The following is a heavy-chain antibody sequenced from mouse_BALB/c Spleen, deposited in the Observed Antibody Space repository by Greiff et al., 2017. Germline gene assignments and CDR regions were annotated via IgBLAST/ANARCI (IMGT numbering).Heavy chain of an antibody. CDR1: GYSITSGYY. V-gene: IGHV3-6*02. CDR3: ARDDW. CDR2: ISYDGSN. J-gene: IGHJ2*01. Sequence: EVKLQESGPGLVKPSQSLSLTCSVTGYSITSGYYWNWIRQFPGNKLEWMGYISYDGSNNYNPSLKNRISITRDTSKNQFFLKLNSVTTEDTATYYCARDDWWGQGTTLTVSS.